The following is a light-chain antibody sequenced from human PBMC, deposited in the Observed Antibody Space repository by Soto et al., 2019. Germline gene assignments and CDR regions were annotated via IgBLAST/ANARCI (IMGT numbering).Light chain of an antibody. CDR3: QQYNNWPPMYT. Sequence: EIVMTQSPATLSVSPGERATLSCRASQSVSSNLAWYQQKPGQAPRLLIYGASTRATGIQARFSGSGSGTEFTLTNSSLQSEDFAVYYCQQYNNWPPMYTFGQGTKLEIK. CDR1: QSVSSN. J-gene: IGKJ2*01. V-gene: IGKV3-15*01. CDR2: GAS.